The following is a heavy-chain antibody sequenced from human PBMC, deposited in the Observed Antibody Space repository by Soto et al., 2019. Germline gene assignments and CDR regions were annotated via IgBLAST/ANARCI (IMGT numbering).Heavy chain of an antibody. CDR3: ARDGSGIVVVPADQNRGDPDY. D-gene: IGHD2-2*01. V-gene: IGHV1-46*03. CDR1: GYTFTSYD. Sequence: GASVKVSCKASGYTFTSYDMHWVRQAPGQGLEWMGIINPSGGSTSYAQKFQGRVTMTRDTSTSTVYMELSSLRSEDTAVYYCARDGSGIVVVPADQNRGDPDYWGQGTLVTVSS. CDR2: INPSGGST. J-gene: IGHJ4*02.